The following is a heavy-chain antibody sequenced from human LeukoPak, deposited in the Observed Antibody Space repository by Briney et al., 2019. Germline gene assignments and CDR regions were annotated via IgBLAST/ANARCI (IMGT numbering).Heavy chain of an antibody. Sequence: PGGSLRLSCAASGFTFSSYAMSWVRQAPGKGLEWVSAISGSGGSTYYADSVKGRFTISRDNSKNTLYLQMNSLRAEDTAVYYCAKDLRYDSNGYSSGGFDYWGQGTLVTVSS. CDR3: AKDLRYDSNGYSSGGFDY. J-gene: IGHJ4*02. CDR2: ISGSGGST. V-gene: IGHV3-23*01. D-gene: IGHD3-22*01. CDR1: GFTFSSYA.